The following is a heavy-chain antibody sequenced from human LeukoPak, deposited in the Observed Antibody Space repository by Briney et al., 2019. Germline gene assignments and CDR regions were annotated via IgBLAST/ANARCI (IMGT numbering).Heavy chain of an antibody. CDR2: INHSGST. D-gene: IGHD5-24*01. CDR3: EIYRGGGYNYLDF. Sequence: SETLSLTCAVYCRYFRCYSWTWIRQPPGEGLDWIGEINHSGSTNYNPSLTSRVSMSVSTSENQFSLKLTFLTAADTAVYYCEIYRGGGYNYLDFWGQGTPVTVSS. V-gene: IGHV4-34*01. CDR1: CRYFRCYS. J-gene: IGHJ4*02.